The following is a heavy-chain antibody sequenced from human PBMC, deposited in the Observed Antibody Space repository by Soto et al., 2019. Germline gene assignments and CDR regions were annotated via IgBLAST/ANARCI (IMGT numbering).Heavy chain of an antibody. CDR2: ISYDGSNK. J-gene: IGHJ6*02. CDR1: GFTFSSYA. Sequence: QVQLVESGGGVVQPGRSLRLSCAASGFTFSSYAMHWVRQAPGKGLEWVAVISYDGSNKYYADSVKGRFTISRDNSKNTLYLQMNSLRAEDTAVYYCASEMATISARDYYGMDVWGQGTTVTVSS. D-gene: IGHD5-12*01. V-gene: IGHV3-30-3*01. CDR3: ASEMATISARDYYGMDV.